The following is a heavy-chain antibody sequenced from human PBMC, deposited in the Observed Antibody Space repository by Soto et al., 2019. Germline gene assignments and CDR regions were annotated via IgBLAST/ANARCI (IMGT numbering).Heavy chain of an antibody. V-gene: IGHV1-69*13. CDR2: IIPIFGTA. CDR1: GGTFGSYA. CDR3: ARDHGIAAAGLNYYYYGMDV. J-gene: IGHJ6*02. Sequence: ASVKVSCKASGGTFGSYAISWVRQAPGQGLEWMGGIIPIFGTANYAQKFQGRVTITADESTSTAYMELSSLRSEDTAVYYCARDHGIAAAGLNYYYYGMDVWGQGTTVTSP. D-gene: IGHD6-13*01.